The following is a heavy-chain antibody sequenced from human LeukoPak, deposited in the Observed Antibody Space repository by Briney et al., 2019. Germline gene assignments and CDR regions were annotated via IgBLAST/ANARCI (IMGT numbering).Heavy chain of an antibody. D-gene: IGHD2-2*01. CDR3: ARGGSTSFPPDY. J-gene: IGHJ4*02. CDR2: INSDGSST. Sequence: GRSLRLSCAASGFTFSSYWMHWVRQAPGKGLVWVSRINSDGSSTSYADSVKGRFTISRDNAKNTLYLQMNSLRAEDTAVYYCARGGSTSFPPDYWGQGTLVTVSS. V-gene: IGHV3-74*01. CDR1: GFTFSSYW.